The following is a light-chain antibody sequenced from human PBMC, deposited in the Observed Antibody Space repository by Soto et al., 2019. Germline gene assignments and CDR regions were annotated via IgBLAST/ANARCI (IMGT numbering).Light chain of an antibody. CDR3: QQYNRYPRT. CDR2: KAS. J-gene: IGKJ1*01. Sequence: IQMTQSPSTLSASVGDRATITCLASQNINSWLAWYQQKPGKAPKLLIYKASSLESGVPSRFSGSGSGTEFSLTITSLQNDDFATYYCQQYNRYPRTFGQGTKVDIK. CDR1: QNINSW. V-gene: IGKV1-5*03.